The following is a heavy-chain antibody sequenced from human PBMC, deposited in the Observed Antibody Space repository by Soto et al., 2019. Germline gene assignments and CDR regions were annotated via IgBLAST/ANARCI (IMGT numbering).Heavy chain of an antibody. J-gene: IGHJ4*02. CDR1: GFTFNNYA. CDR2: ISGSGGST. Sequence: GGSLRLSCAGSGFTFNNYAMSWVRQAPGKGLAWVSAISGSGGSTYYADSVKGRFTISRDNSKNTLYLQMNSLGAEDTALYYCAKVPVGATGRFDYWGQGTLVTVSS. D-gene: IGHD1-26*01. V-gene: IGHV3-23*01. CDR3: AKVPVGATGRFDY.